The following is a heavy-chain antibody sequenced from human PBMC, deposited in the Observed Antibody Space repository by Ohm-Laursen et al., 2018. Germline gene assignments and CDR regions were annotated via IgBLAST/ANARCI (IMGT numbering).Heavy chain of an antibody. J-gene: IGHJ4*02. CDR2: TRNKVNSYST. D-gene: IGHD2-21*02. CDR3: TRGRVTQGSFQGLDH. V-gene: IGHV3-72*01. CDR1: GFTLSDHY. Sequence: SLRLSCAASGFTLSDHYIDWVRQAPGRGLEWVGRTRNKVNSYSTDYAASVKGRFSISRDESKSSLYLQMNSLKTEDSAVYYCTRGRVTQGSFQGLDHWGQGTLVTVSS.